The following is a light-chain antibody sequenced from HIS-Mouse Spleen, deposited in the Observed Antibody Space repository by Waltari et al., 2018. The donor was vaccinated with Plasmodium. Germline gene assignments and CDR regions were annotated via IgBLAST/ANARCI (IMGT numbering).Light chain of an antibody. J-gene: IGKJ2*01. CDR2: AAS. V-gene: IGKV1-6*01. CDR1: PGIRND. Sequence: AIQMTQSPSSLSASVGARVTITCRASPGIRNDLGWYQQKPGKAPKLLISAASSLQSGVPSRFSGSGSGTDFTLTISSLQPEDFATYYCLQDYNYPYTFGQGTKLEIK. CDR3: LQDYNYPYT.